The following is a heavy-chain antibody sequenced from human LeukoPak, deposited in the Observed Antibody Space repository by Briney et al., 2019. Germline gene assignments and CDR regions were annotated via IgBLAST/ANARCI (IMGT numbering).Heavy chain of an antibody. CDR1: GYTLTELS. V-gene: IGHV1-24*01. Sequence: ASVKVSCKVSGYTLTELSMHWVRQAPGKGLEWMGGFDPEDGETIYAQKLQGRVTMTEDTSTDTAYMELSSLRSEDTAVYYCATTLRYPLYFDYWGQGTLVTVSS. CDR2: FDPEDGET. D-gene: IGHD3-9*01. CDR3: ATTLRYPLYFDY. J-gene: IGHJ4*02.